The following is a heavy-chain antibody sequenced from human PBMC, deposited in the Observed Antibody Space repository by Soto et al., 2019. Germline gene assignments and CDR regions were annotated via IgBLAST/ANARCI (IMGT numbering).Heavy chain of an antibody. D-gene: IGHD3-9*01. J-gene: IGHJ6*03. CDR1: GGSISSYY. CDR2: IYYSGST. Sequence: QVQLQESGPGLVKPSETLSLTCTVSGGSISSYYWSWIRQPPGKGLEWIGYIYYSGSTNYNPSLKSRVTISVDTSKNQFSLKLSSVTAADTAVYYCARDKGYDILTGYYYYMDVWGKGTTVTVSS. CDR3: ARDKGYDILTGYYYYMDV. V-gene: IGHV4-59*01.